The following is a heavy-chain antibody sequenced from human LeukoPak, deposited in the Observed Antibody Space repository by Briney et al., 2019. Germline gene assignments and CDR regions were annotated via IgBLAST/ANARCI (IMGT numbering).Heavy chain of an antibody. CDR2: IGSSSSYI. J-gene: IGHJ4*02. D-gene: IGHD6-19*01. CDR3: ARAVAGKKLYYFDY. V-gene: IGHV3-21*01. Sequence: PGGSLRLSCAASGFTFSSYSMNWVRQAPGKGLEWVSSIGSSSSYIYYADSVKGRFTISRDNAKNSLYLQMNSLRAEDTAVYYCARAVAGKKLYYFDYWGQGTLVTVSS. CDR1: GFTFSSYS.